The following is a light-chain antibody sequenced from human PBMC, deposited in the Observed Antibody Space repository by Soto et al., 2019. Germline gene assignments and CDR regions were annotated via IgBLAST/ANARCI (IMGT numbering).Light chain of an antibody. CDR2: GAA. CDR1: QSIGNN. Sequence: EIVMTQSPATLSVSPGERATLSCRASQSIGNNLAWYQQKPGQPPRLLIYGAATRATGVPARFSGSGSGTEFTLTISSLQSEDFALYYCQQYNNWPRGTFGQGTKVGIK. J-gene: IGKJ1*01. V-gene: IGKV3-15*01. CDR3: QQYNNWPRGT.